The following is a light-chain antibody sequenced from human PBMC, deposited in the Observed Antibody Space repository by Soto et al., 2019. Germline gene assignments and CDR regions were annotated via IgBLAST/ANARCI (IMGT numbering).Light chain of an antibody. CDR3: QQRRNWIT. Sequence: DIVLTQSPATLSLSPGERATLSCRASQSVSSYLAWYQQKPGQAPSLLIYDASNRATGIPARFSGSGSGTDFTLTISSLEPEDFAVYYCQQRRNWITFGGGTKVEIK. CDR1: QSVSSY. CDR2: DAS. J-gene: IGKJ4*01. V-gene: IGKV3-11*01.